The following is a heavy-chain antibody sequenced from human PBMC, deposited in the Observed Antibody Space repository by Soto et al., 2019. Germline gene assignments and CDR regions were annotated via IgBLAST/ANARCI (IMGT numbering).Heavy chain of an antibody. J-gene: IGHJ5*02. D-gene: IGHD1-26*01. Sequence: SSETLSLTCTVSGGSISSYYWSWIRQPPGKGLEWIGYIYYSGSTNYNPSLKSRVTISVDTSKNQFSLKLSSVTAADTAVYYCARVRGAISLNWFDPWGQGTLVTVSS. V-gene: IGHV4-59*08. CDR3: ARVRGAISLNWFDP. CDR2: IYYSGST. CDR1: GGSISSYY.